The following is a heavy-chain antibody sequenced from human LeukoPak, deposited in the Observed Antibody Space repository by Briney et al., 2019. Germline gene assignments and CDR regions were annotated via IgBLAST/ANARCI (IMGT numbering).Heavy chain of an antibody. D-gene: IGHD3-22*01. CDR2: IKKDGSEK. CDR3: ARAANMIVVVMNWFDP. V-gene: IGHV3-7*01. Sequence: GGSLSLSCAASGFTFSSYWMSWVRKAPGQGRELVAIIKKDGSEKYYVDSAQGRFTISRDNAKNSLYLQMNSLRAEDTAVYYCARAANMIVVVMNWFDPWGQGTLVTVSS. J-gene: IGHJ5*02. CDR1: GFTFSSYW.